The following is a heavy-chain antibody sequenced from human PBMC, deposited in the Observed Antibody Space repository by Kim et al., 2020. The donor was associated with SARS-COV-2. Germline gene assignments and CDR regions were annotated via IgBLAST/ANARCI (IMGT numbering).Heavy chain of an antibody. CDR1: GFSFSTSW. Sequence: GGSLRLSCAASGFSFSTSWMTWVRQAPGKGLEWVANIKEVGGEKFYLDSGRGRFPISRDNAENSLFLQMDSLRAEDTAVYYCAKTSGFFDVWGQGTLVTVSS. J-gene: IGHJ4*02. D-gene: IGHD3-10*01. CDR2: IKEVGGEK. CDR3: AKTSGFFDV. V-gene: IGHV3-7*01.